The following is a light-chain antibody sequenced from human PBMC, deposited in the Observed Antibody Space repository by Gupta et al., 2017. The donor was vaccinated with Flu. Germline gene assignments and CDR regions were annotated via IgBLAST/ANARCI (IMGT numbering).Light chain of an antibody. Sequence: IVMTQSPLSLPVTPGESASIPCRSSQSLLHSNGYNYLNWYLQKPGQSPQLLIYLGSNRASEVPDRFSGSGSGTDFTLKISRVEAEDVGVYYCMQSLQTWSFGQGTKVEVK. CDR3: MQSLQTWS. V-gene: IGKV2-28*01. J-gene: IGKJ1*01. CDR2: LGS. CDR1: QSLLHSNGYNY.